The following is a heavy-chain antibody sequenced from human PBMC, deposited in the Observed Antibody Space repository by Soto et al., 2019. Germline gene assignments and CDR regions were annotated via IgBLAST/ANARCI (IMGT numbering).Heavy chain of an antibody. J-gene: IGHJ2*01. CDR1: GFTFSSYW. CDR2: INSDGSST. D-gene: IGHD1-26*01. Sequence: EVQLVESGGGLVQPGGSLRLSCAASGFTFSSYWMHWVRQAPGKGLVWVSRINSDGSSTSYADSVKGRFTISRDNAKNMLYLQMNSLRVEDTAVYYCARGGSLNWYFDLWGRGTLVTVSS. V-gene: IGHV3-74*01. CDR3: ARGGSLNWYFDL.